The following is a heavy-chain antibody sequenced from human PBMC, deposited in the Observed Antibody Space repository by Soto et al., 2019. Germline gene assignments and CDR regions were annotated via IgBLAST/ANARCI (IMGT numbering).Heavy chain of an antibody. V-gene: IGHV3-30-3*01. Sequence: QVQLLESGGGVVQPGRSLRLSCAASGFTFSSYAMHWVRQAPGKGLEWVAVISYDGGNKYYADSVKGRFTISRDNSKNTLYLQMNSLRAEDTAAYYCAKASTVVSRGYFAYWGQGTLVTVSS. CDR3: AKASTVVSRGYFAY. D-gene: IGHD4-17*01. CDR1: GFTFSSYA. CDR2: ISYDGGNK. J-gene: IGHJ4*02.